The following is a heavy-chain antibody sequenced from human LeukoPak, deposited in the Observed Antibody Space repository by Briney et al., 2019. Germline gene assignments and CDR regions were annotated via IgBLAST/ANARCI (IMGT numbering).Heavy chain of an antibody. J-gene: IGHJ4*02. Sequence: GGSLRLSCAASGFSYYTSWMSWVRQAPGKGLERVANIKEDGSEKYYVDSVKGRFTISRDNAKNSLYLQMDRLRAEDTAVYYCARYSGTFRRFDYWGQGSLITVSS. CDR1: GFSYYTSW. CDR3: ARYSGTFRRFDY. D-gene: IGHD1-26*01. CDR2: IKEDGSEK. V-gene: IGHV3-7*01.